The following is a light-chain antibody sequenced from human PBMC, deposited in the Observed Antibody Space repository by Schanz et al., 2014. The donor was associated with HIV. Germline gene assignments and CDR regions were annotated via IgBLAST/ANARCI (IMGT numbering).Light chain of an antibody. J-gene: IGKJ1*01. CDR3: QQYGGSPT. Sequence: EIVLTQSPGTLSLSPGERATLSCRASQSVSSYLAWYQQKPGQAPRLLIFYASNRATGIPARFSGSGSGSAFTLIISRLEPADIAVYYCQQYGGSPTFGQGTKVEIK. CDR1: QSVSSY. V-gene: IGKV3-20*01. CDR2: YAS.